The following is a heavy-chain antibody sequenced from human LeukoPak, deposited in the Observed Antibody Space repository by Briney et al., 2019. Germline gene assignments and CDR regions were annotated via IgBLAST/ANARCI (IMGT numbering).Heavy chain of an antibody. CDR1: GFTFSSYA. V-gene: IGHV3-30*04. J-gene: IGHJ6*02. CDR2: ISYDGSNK. Sequence: GGSLRLSCAASGFTFSSYAMHWVRQAPGKGLEWVAVISYDGSNKYYADSVKGRFTISRDNSKNTLYLQMNSLRAEDTAVYYCARDRTYYYYGMDVWGQGTTVTVSS. CDR3: ARDRTYYYYGMDV. D-gene: IGHD1-1*01.